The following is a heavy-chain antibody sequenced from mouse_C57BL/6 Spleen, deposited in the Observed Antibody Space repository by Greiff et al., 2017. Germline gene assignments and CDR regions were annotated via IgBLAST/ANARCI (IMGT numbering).Heavy chain of an antibody. CDR1: GYAFSSSW. D-gene: IGHD2-4*01. V-gene: IGHV1-82*01. J-gene: IGHJ2*01. Sequence: VQLQQSGPELVKPGASVKISCKASGYAFSSSWMNWVKQRPGKGLEWIGRIYPGDGDTNYNGKFNGKATLTADKSSSTAYMQLSSLTSEDSAVYFCARLYDYDRGNYFDYWGQGTTLTVSP. CDR3: ARLYDYDRGNYFDY. CDR2: IYPGDGDT.